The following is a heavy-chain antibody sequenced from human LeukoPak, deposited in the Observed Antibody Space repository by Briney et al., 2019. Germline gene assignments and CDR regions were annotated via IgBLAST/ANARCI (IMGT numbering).Heavy chain of an antibody. D-gene: IGHD3-10*01. J-gene: IGHJ4*02. Sequence: GASVKVSCKASGYTFTSYYMHWVRQAPGQGLEWMGIINPSGGSTSYAQKFQGRVTMTEDTSTDTAYMELSSLRSEDTAVYYCATDWRMGIVRGANFDYWGQGTLVTVSS. V-gene: IGHV1-46*01. CDR1: GYTFTSYY. CDR3: ATDWRMGIVRGANFDY. CDR2: INPSGGST.